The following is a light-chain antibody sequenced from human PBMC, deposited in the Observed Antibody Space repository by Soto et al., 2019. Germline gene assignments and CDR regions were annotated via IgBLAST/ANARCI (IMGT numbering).Light chain of an antibody. CDR1: QSVTSNY. J-gene: IGKJ1*01. V-gene: IGKV3-20*01. Sequence: EIVLTQSPGTLSLSPGERATLSCGASQSVTSNYLAWYQQKPGQAPRLLIFGASIRVTGIPDRFIGSGSETDFTLTISRLEPEDFAVYYCQHYVTSLTTVGQGTKVDIK. CDR2: GAS. CDR3: QHYVTSLTT.